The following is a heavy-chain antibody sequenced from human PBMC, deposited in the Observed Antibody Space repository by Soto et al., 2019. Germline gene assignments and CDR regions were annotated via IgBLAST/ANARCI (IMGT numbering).Heavy chain of an antibody. CDR1: GLTLSSYI. D-gene: IGHD3-22*01. Sequence: GGSLRLCGAASGLTLSSYIVSWVRQAPGKGLEWVSSISSSSSYIYYADSVKGRFTISRDNAKNSLYLQMNSLRAEDTAVYYCARDYDSSGYYYGAEGDYWGQGT. CDR3: ARDYDSSGYYYGAEGDY. J-gene: IGHJ4*02. CDR2: ISSSSSYI. V-gene: IGHV3-21*01.